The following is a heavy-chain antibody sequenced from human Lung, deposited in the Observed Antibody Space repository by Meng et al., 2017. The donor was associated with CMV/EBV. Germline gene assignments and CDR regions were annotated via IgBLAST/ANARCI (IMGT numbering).Heavy chain of an antibody. CDR3: ARGGPVAGKNWFDR. CDR2: ISGSGGST. Sequence: GGSLRLSCVASGLTFSSHPMTWVRQAPGKGLEWVSSISGSGGSTYSADSVQGRFTISRDNSKNTLYLQMGALRDEDTALYYCARGGPVAGKNWFDRWGQGXLVTVSS. V-gene: IGHV3-23*01. J-gene: IGHJ5*02. D-gene: IGHD6-19*01. CDR1: GLTFSSHP.